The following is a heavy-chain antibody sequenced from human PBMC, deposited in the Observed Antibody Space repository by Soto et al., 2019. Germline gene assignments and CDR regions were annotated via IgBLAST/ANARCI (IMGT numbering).Heavy chain of an antibody. J-gene: IGHJ5*02. CDR2: IYVTGAV. V-gene: IGHV4-31*03. D-gene: IGHD2-21*01. CDR3: ARLRIATNNYKWFDP. Sequence: PSETLSLTCSVSGAALNSGNYYWSWIRQVPGKGLEWIGHIYVTGAVDYNPSLRDRITISQATSERQFSLNLRLVTAADTAVYYCARLRIATNNYKWFDPWGQGTLVTVS. CDR1: GAALNSGNYY.